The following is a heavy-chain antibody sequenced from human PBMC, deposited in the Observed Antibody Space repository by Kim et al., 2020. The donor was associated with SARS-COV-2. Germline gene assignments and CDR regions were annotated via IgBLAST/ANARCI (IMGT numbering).Heavy chain of an antibody. CDR2: IGPPGDDI. CDR3: ARWEALWEDF. V-gene: IGHV3-23*01. Sequence: GGSLRLSCAASGFTFSGYIMTWVRQAPGKGLEWIAGIGPPGDDIHYADSVSGRFIISRDNSRNRLFLQMNRLRVDDTALYYCARWEALWEDFRGQGTQVTVSS. CDR1: GFTFSGYI. J-gene: IGHJ4*02. D-gene: IGHD1-26*01.